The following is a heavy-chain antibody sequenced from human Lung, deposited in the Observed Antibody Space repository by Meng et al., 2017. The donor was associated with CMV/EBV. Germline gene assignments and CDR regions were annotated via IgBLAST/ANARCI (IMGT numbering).Heavy chain of an antibody. D-gene: IGHD2-2*01. V-gene: IGHV1-69*05. J-gene: IGHJ4*02. Sequence: SXXVSXKASGGTFSSYAISWVRQAPGQGLEWMGGIIPIFGTANYAQKFQGRVTITTDESTSTAYMELSSLRSEDTAVYYCARSAIVVVVPGARRYVDYWXQGTLVTVSS. CDR3: ARSAIVVVVPGARRYVDY. CDR2: IIPIFGTA. CDR1: GGTFSSYA.